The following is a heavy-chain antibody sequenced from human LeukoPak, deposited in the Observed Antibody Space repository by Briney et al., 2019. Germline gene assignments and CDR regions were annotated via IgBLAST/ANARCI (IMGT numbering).Heavy chain of an antibody. CDR2: IYYSGRT. CDR1: GDSISSSYYY. Sequence: NPSETLSLTCTVSGDSISSSYYYWGWIRQPPGKGLEWIGSIYYSGRTYYNPSLKIRVTISVDASKNQLSLKLSSVTAPDTAVYYCARLGYSDSWYGDYWGQGTLVTVSP. V-gene: IGHV4-39*01. D-gene: IGHD5-18*01. J-gene: IGHJ4*02. CDR3: ARLGYSDSWYGDY.